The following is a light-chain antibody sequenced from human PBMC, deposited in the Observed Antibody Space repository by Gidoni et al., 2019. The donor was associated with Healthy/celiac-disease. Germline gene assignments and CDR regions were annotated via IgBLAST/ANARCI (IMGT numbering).Light chain of an antibody. V-gene: IGKV4-1*01. Sequence: DIVMTQSPDSLAVSLGERATINCKSSQSVLYSSNNKNYLAWYQQKPGQPPKLLIYWAPTRDSGVPDRFSGSGSGTDFTLTISSLQAEDVAVYYCQQYYSTPMYTFGPGTKLEIK. CDR1: QSVLYSSNNKNY. CDR2: WAP. J-gene: IGKJ2*01. CDR3: QQYYSTPMYT.